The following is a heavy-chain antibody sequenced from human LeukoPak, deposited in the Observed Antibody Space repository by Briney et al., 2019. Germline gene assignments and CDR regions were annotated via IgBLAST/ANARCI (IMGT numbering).Heavy chain of an antibody. CDR2: IYYSGST. D-gene: IGHD6-19*01. V-gene: IGHV4-59*01. Sequence: SETLSLTCTVSGGSISSYYWSWIRQPPGKGLEWIGYIYYSGSTNYNPSLKSRVTISVDTSKNQFSLKLSSVTAADTAVYYCARSPVGAVAPFGIWGQGTMVTVSS. CDR1: GGSISSYY. J-gene: IGHJ3*02. CDR3: ARSPVGAVAPFGI.